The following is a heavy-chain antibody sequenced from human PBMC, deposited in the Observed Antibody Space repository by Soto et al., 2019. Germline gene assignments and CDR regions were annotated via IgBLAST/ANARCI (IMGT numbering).Heavy chain of an antibody. V-gene: IGHV1-69*06. J-gene: IGHJ4*02. CDR2: IIPIFGTA. Sequence: ASVKVSCKASGGTFSSYAISWVRQAPGQGLEWMGGIIPIFGTANYAQKFQGRVTITADKSTSTAYMELSSLRSEDTAVYYCAREVGAYYYGSGSYPLDYWGQGTLVTVSS. CDR1: GGTFSSYA. CDR3: AREVGAYYYGSGSYPLDY. D-gene: IGHD3-10*01.